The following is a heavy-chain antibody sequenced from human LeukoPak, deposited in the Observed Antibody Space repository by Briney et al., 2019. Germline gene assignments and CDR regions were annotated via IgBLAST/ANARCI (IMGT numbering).Heavy chain of an antibody. CDR1: GFPHDDYG. CDR3: ARLVGATVLDAFDI. Sequence: GGSLRLLHAVSGFPHDDYGLSWVRHAPGKGLEWVSSLNWNGGSTRYTDSLKGRFTIARYNAKNSLYLQMNSLRAEDTALYYCARLVGATVLDAFDIWGQGTMVTVSS. J-gene: IGHJ3*02. CDR2: LNWNGGST. V-gene: IGHV3-20*03. D-gene: IGHD1-26*01.